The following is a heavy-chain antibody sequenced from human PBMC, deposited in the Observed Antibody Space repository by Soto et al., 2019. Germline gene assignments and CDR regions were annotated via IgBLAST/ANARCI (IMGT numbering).Heavy chain of an antibody. CDR2: ISSSGSTI. Sequence: GGSLRLSCAASGFTLSDYYMSWIRQAPGKGLEWVSYISSSGSTIYYADSVKGRFTISRDNAKNSLYLQMNSLRAEDTAVYYCARDNMRARDGMDVWGQGTTVTVSS. CDR3: ARDNMRARDGMDV. D-gene: IGHD3-16*01. CDR1: GFTLSDYY. J-gene: IGHJ6*02. V-gene: IGHV3-11*01.